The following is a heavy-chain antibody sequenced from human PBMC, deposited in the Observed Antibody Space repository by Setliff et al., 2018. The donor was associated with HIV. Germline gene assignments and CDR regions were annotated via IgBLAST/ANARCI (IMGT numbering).Heavy chain of an antibody. Sequence: ASVKVSCKASGYTFTSYYIHWVRPAPGQGLEWMGMINPSDGSADYVEKFQDRVTITRDTFTSTVYMEMSSLRSDDTAVYYCARFTRFGELNYWGQGTPVTVSS. CDR2: INPSDGSA. CDR1: GYTFTSYY. V-gene: IGHV1-46*01. D-gene: IGHD3-10*02. J-gene: IGHJ4*02. CDR3: ARFTRFGELNY.